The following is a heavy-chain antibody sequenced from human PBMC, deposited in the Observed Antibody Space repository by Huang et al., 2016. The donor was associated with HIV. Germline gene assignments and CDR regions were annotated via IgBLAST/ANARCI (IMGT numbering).Heavy chain of an antibody. J-gene: IGHJ4*02. CDR1: GGTFSNHA. Sequence: QVQLLQSGAEVRKPGSSVTVSCKASGGTFSNHAFSWLRQAPGQGLEWMGGIIPRCKTTNYAQKFQARVTITADESRNTAYMELSSLRAQDTATYYCAKSHINYPADSWGQGTLVIVSS. CDR2: IIPRCKTT. CDR3: AKSHINYPADS. V-gene: IGHV1-69*13. D-gene: IGHD3-10*01.